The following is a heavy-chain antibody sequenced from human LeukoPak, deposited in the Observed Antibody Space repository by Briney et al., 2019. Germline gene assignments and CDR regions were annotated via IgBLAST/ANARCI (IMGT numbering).Heavy chain of an antibody. CDR3: ARSKYSGGYLIDS. D-gene: IGHD5-12*01. J-gene: IGHJ4*02. V-gene: IGHV4-39*07. Sequence: SETLSLTCTVSGGSISGSTYFWGWIRQPPGKGLEWIATIYYSGTAYYNPSLETRVTLSVDTSKNHFSLTLNSVTAADTAMYYCARSKYSGGYLIDSWGQGTLVTVSS. CDR2: IYYSGTA. CDR1: GGSISGSTYF.